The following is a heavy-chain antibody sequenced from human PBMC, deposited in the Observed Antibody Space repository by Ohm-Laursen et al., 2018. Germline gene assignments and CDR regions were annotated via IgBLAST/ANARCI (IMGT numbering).Heavy chain of an antibody. CDR1: GGSISSSSYC. CDR2: IYYSGST. V-gene: IGHV4-39*01. Sequence: SDTLSLTCSVSGGSISSSSYCWGWIRQPPGKGLEWIGNIYYSGSTYYNPSLRSRVSISIHTSQNQFSLKLSSVTATDTAVHYCARAFWNGYKDAFDVWGQGTMVTVSS. CDR3: ARAFWNGYKDAFDV. J-gene: IGHJ3*01. D-gene: IGHD3-3*01.